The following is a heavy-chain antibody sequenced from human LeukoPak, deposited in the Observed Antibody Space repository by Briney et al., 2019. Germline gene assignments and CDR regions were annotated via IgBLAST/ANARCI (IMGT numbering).Heavy chain of an antibody. V-gene: IGHV3-30*02. CDR2: IRYDGSNK. J-gene: IGHJ6*03. CDR1: GFTFSSYG. D-gene: IGHD2-2*01. CDR3: AKNGVVVPADYHYYYYMDV. Sequence: GGSLRLSCAASGFTFSSYGMHWVRLAPGKGLEWVAFIRYDGSNKYYADSVKGRFTISRDNSKNTLYLQMNSLRAEDTAVYYCAKNGVVVPADYHYYYYMDVWGKGTTVTVSS.